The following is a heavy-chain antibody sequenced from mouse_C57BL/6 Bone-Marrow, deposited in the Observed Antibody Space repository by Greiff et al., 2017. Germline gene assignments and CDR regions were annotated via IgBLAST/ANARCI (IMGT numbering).Heavy chain of an antibody. D-gene: IGHD1-1*01. CDR2: IYPRSGNT. CDR1: GYTFTSYG. V-gene: IGHV1-81*01. Sequence: QVQLQQSGAELARPGASVKLSCKASGYTFTSYGISWVKQRTGQGLEWIGEIYPRSGNTYYNEKFKGKATLTADKSSSTAYMELRSLTSKYTAVYFCARSRYYYGSSYGDFDDWGQGTTLTVSS. J-gene: IGHJ2*01. CDR3: ARSRYYYGSSYGDFDD.